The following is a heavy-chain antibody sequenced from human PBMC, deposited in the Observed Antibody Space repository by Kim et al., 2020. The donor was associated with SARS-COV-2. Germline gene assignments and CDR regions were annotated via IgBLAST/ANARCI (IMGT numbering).Heavy chain of an antibody. Sequence: SETLSLTCTVSGGSISSYYWSWIRQPAGKGLEWIGRIYTSGSTNYNPSLKSRVTMSVDTSKNQFSLKLSSVTAADTAVYYCARGGKYYDSSGYSYFDYWGQGTLVTVSS. CDR1: GGSISSYY. V-gene: IGHV4-4*07. D-gene: IGHD3-22*01. CDR2: IYTSGST. J-gene: IGHJ4*02. CDR3: ARGGKYYDSSGYSYFDY.